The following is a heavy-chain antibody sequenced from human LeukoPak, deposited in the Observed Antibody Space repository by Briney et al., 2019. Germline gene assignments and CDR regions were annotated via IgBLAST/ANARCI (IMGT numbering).Heavy chain of an antibody. V-gene: IGHV1-2*02. J-gene: IGHJ4*02. CDR3: ATRDVVVAATEHDY. D-gene: IGHD2-15*01. CDR1: GYTFTGYY. Sequence: ASVKVSCKASGYTFTGYYMHWVRQAPGQGLEWMGWINPNSGGTNYAQKFQGGVTMTRDTSISTAYMELSRLKSGDTAVYYCATRDVVVAATEHDYWGQGTLVTVSS. CDR2: INPNSGGT.